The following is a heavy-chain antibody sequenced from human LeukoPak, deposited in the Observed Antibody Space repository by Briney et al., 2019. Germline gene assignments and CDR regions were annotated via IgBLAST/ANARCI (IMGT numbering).Heavy chain of an antibody. D-gene: IGHD6-19*01. CDR2: ISSSSSTI. CDR1: GFTFSSYS. Sequence: PGGSLRLSCAASGFTFSSYSMNWVRRAPGKGLEWVSYISSSSSTIYYADSVKGRFTISRDNARNSLYLQMNSLRAEDTAVYNCARGGSGWYSGPFDYWGQGTLVTVSS. J-gene: IGHJ4*02. V-gene: IGHV3-48*04. CDR3: ARGGSGWYSGPFDY.